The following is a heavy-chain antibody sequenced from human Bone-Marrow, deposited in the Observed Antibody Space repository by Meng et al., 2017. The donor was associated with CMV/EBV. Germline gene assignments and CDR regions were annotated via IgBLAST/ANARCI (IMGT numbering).Heavy chain of an antibody. CDR1: GSTFSTYA. CDR3: AKETRGQQLVMGSWFDP. D-gene: IGHD6-13*01. Sequence: SVKVSCKASGSTFSTYAISWVRQAPGQGPEWMGGIILILGFANYEQKFQGRVTITADRSTSTVNRELSSLKAEDTAVYYCAKETRGQQLVMGSWFDPWGQGTLVTVSS. CDR2: IILILGFA. J-gene: IGHJ5*02. V-gene: IGHV1-69*10.